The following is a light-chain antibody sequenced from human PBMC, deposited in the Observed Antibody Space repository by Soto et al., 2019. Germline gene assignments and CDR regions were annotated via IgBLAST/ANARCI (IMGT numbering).Light chain of an antibody. CDR3: QQYNNWPRT. CDR2: GAS. V-gene: IGKV3-15*01. J-gene: IGKJ1*01. Sequence: IVMTQSPATVSVSPGDRVTLSCRASRTVHSNVAWYQHKPGQAPRLLIYGASFRATGMSARFSGSGFGTEFTLTISSLQSEDFAVYYCQQYNNWPRTFGQGTKVDIK. CDR1: RTVHSN.